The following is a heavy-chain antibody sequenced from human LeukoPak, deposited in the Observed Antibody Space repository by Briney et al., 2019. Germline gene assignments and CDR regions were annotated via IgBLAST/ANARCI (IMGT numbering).Heavy chain of an antibody. D-gene: IGHD4-11*01. J-gene: IGHJ4*02. Sequence: GGSLRLSCAASGFTFSSDAMRWVRQAPGKGLEWGSAISGSGGSTYYGDSVKGRFTISRDNSKNTLYLQMNSLRAEDTAVYYCAKDGVYSNYGYWGQGTLVTVSS. CDR2: ISGSGGST. CDR3: AKDGVYSNYGY. V-gene: IGHV3-23*01. CDR1: GFTFSSDA.